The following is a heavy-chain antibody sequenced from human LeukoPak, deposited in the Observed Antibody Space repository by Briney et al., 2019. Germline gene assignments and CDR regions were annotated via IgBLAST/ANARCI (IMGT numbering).Heavy chain of an antibody. V-gene: IGHV3-21*01. J-gene: IGHJ4*02. D-gene: IGHD3-10*01. CDR1: GVTFSSYS. CDR3: ARLGVTVDY. Sequence: GGSLRLSCAASGVTFSSYSMNWVRQAPGEGLEWVSSISSSSSYIYYADSVKGRFTISRDNAKNSLYLQMNSLRAEDTAVYYCARLGVTVDYWGQGTLVTVSS. CDR2: ISSSSSYI.